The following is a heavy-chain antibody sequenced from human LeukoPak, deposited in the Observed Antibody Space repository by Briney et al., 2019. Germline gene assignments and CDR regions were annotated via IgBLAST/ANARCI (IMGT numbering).Heavy chain of an antibody. D-gene: IGHD2-2*01. V-gene: IGHV4-34*01. Sequence: SETLSLTCAVYGGSFSGYYWSWIRQPPGKGLEWIGEINHSGSTNYNPSLKSRVIISVDTSKNQFSLKLSSVTAADTAVYYCARSHPVVVPAAMLGYFQHWGQGTLVTVSS. CDR3: ARSHPVVVPAAMLGYFQH. J-gene: IGHJ1*01. CDR2: INHSGST. CDR1: GGSFSGYY.